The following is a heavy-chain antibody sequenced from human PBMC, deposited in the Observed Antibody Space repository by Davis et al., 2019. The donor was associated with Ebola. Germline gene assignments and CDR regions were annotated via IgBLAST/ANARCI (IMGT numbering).Heavy chain of an antibody. J-gene: IGHJ4*02. V-gene: IGHV3-23*01. CDR2: MSGSAGNT. CDR3: VRTTYGAPEY. CDR1: GFTFSSYG. D-gene: IGHD1-7*01. Sequence: GESLKISCAASGFTFSSYGMSWVRQAPGKGLEWVSAMSGSAGNTYYADSVKGRFTISRDNAKSTLYLQMNSLTAEDTAVYYCVRTTYGAPEYWGQGTQVTVSS.